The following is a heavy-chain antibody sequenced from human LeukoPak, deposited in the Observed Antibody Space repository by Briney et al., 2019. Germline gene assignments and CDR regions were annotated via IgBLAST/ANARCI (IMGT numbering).Heavy chain of an antibody. CDR2: INHRGST. CDR1: GGSHSGSY. V-gene: IGHV4-34*01. J-gene: IGHJ1*01. CDR3: ARGGLGYCSGGACYPEYFQH. Sequence: SETLSLTCAVFGGSHSGSYWSWIRQPPGKGLEWIWEINHRGSTNYNPALKSRVTISVNTTNNQFPQKLSSVTPADTAVYYCARGGLGYCSGGACYPEYFQHWGQGTLVTVSS. D-gene: IGHD2-15*01.